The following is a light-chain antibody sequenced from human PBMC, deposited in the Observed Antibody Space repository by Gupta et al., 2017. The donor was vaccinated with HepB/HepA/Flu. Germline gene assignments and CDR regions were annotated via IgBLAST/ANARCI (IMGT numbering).Light chain of an antibody. CDR2: DAS. Sequence: EIVLTQSPATLSLSPGERATLSCRASQSVGSFLAWYQQIPGQAPRLLIYDASNRATGIPARFSGSGSGTDFTLTISSLEPEDFAVYYCQQRSNWPRVTFGPGTKVDI. J-gene: IGKJ3*01. CDR3: QQRSNWPRVT. CDR1: QSVGSF. V-gene: IGKV3-11*01.